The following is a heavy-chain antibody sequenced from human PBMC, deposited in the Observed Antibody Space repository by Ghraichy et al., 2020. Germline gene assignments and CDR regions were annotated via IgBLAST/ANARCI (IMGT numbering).Heavy chain of an antibody. CDR2: IDYSGST. V-gene: IGHV4-39*06. CDR1: GGSISSSSYY. D-gene: IGHD2-2*01. J-gene: IGHJ5*02. CDR3: ATSGFVVVRAATYPVDR. Sequence: SETLSLTCTVSGGSISSSSYYWGWIRQPPGKGLEWIGSIDYSGSTYYNSSLKSRVTISVDTSKNQFPLKLSSVTAADTAVYYCATSGFVVVRAATYPVDRWGQGTLLTVSS.